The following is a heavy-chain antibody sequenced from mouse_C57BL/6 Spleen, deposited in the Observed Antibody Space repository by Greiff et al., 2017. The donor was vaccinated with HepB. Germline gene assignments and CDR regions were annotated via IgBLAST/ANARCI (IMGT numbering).Heavy chain of an antibody. Sequence: EVKLMESGGGLVQSGRSLRLSCATSGFTFSDFYMAWVRQAPGKGLEWIAASRNKANDYTTEYSASVKGRFIVSRDTSQSILYLQMNALRAEDTAIYYCARDEDAMDYWGQGTSVTVSS. J-gene: IGHJ4*01. CDR3: ARDEDAMDY. CDR1: GFTFSDFY. V-gene: IGHV7-1*01. CDR2: SRNKANDYTT.